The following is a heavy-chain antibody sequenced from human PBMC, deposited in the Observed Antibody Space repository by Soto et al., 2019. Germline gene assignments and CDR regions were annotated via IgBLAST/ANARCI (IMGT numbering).Heavy chain of an antibody. J-gene: IGHJ3*02. V-gene: IGHV4-61*01. CDR2: IYYSGST. CDR3: ARDRVWELIHAFDI. CDR1: GGSVSSGSYY. Sequence: SETLSLTCTVSGGSVSSGSYYLSWIRQPPGKGLEWIGYIYYSGSTNYNPSLKSRVTISVDTSKNQLSLKLSSVTAADTAVYYCARDRVWELIHAFDIWDQGRMVTVSS. D-gene: IGHD1-26*01.